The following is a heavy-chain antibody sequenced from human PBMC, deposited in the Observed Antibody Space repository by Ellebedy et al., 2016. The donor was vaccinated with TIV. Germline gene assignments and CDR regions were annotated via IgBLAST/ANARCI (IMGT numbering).Heavy chain of an antibody. V-gene: IGHV5-10-1*04. J-gene: IGHJ6*02. Sequence: GESLKISCKGSGYSFTSYWITWVRQMPGKGLEWMGRIDPSDSYTNYSPSFQGQVTISADTSISTAYLQWSSLKASDTAMYYCARGVYCSSTSCPDYYYYGMDVWGQGTTVTVSS. CDR3: ARGVYCSSTSCPDYYYYGMDV. D-gene: IGHD2-2*01. CDR1: GYSFTSYW. CDR2: IDPSDSYT.